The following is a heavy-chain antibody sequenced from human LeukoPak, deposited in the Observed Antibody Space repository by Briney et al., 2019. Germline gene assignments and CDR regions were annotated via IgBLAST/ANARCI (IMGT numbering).Heavy chain of an antibody. J-gene: IGHJ5*02. D-gene: IGHD3-16*01. CDR3: ARAAAYGGGFDP. Sequence: KPSETLSLTCTVSGGSISSYYWSWIRQPPGKGLEWIGYICYSGSTNYNPSLKSRVTISVDTSKNQFSLKLSSVTATDTAVYYCARAAAYGGGFDPWGQGTLVTVSS. CDR1: GGSISSYY. CDR2: ICYSGST. V-gene: IGHV4-59*01.